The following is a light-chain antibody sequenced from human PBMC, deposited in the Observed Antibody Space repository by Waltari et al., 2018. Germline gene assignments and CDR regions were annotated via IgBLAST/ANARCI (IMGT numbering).Light chain of an antibody. CDR2: DVS. J-gene: IGLJ2*01. V-gene: IGLV2-14*03. Sequence: HSPLTQPASVSGSAGQSLPISCTGSISNFVGYNNVTWYKHHPGKAPKLMIFDVSNRPSGVSSRFSGSKSGNTASLTISGLQAEDEADYYGSSYVSSDTLELFGGGTSLTVL. CDR3: SSYVSSDTLEL. CDR1: ISNFVGYNN.